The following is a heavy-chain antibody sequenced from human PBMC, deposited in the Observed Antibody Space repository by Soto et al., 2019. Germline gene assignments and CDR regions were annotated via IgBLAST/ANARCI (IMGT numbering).Heavy chain of an antibody. CDR1: GYTFTSYD. CDR3: ARGQSWITIFGVVIPLDYYYGMDV. J-gene: IGHJ6*02. D-gene: IGHD3-3*01. Sequence: ASVKVSCKASGYTFTSYDINWVRQATGQGLEWMGWMNPNSGNTGYAQKFQGRVTMTRNTSISTAYMELSSLRSEDTAVYYCARGQSWITIFGVVIPLDYYYGMDVWGQGTTVTVSS. CDR2: MNPNSGNT. V-gene: IGHV1-8*01.